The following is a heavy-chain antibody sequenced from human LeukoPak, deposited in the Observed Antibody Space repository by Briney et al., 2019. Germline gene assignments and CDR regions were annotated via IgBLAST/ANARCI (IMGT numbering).Heavy chain of an antibody. Sequence: PSETLSLTCTVSGGSISSSSYYWGWIRQPPGKGLEWIGSIYYSGSTNYNPSLKSRVTISVDTSKNQFSLKLSSVTAADTAVYYCARSAPDFWSGYQGYAFDIWGQGTMVTVSS. D-gene: IGHD3-3*01. CDR1: GGSISSSSYY. CDR3: ARSAPDFWSGYQGYAFDI. CDR2: IYYSGST. V-gene: IGHV4-39*07. J-gene: IGHJ3*02.